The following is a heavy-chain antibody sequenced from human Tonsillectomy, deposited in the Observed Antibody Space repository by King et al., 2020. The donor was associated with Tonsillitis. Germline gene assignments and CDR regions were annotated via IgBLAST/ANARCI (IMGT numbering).Heavy chain of an antibody. Sequence: VQLVESGGGLVQPGGSLRLSCTASTFTFSSYAMSWVRQAPGKGLEWVSGISGSGGSTFYADSVKGRFTISRDNSKKTLYVQMNSLRAEDTALYYCAKGRAAMSTPTGRMDVWGQGTTVTVSS. J-gene: IGHJ6*02. CDR3: AKGRAAMSTPTGRMDV. CDR2: ISGSGGST. CDR1: TFTFSSYA. D-gene: IGHD5-18*01. V-gene: IGHV3-23*04.